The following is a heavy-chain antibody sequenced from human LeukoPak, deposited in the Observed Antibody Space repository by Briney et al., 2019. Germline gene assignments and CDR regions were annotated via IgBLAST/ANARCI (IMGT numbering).Heavy chain of an antibody. V-gene: IGHV4-34*01. CDR1: GGSFSGYY. D-gene: IGHD3-10*01. CDR2: INHSGST. CDR3: ARLYYYGSGSLPPNWFDP. J-gene: IGHJ5*02. Sequence: SETLSLTCAVYGGSFSGYYWSWIRQPPGKGLEWIGEINHSGSTNYNPSLKSRVTISVDTSKNQFCLKLSSVTAADTAVYYCARLYYYGSGSLPPNWFDPWGQGTLVTVSS.